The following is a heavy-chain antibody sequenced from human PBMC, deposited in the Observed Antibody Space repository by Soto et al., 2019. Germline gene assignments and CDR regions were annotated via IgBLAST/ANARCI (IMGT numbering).Heavy chain of an antibody. CDR2: IKQDGSEK. CDR3: ARDRIAARPYYYYGMDV. D-gene: IGHD6-6*01. Sequence: EVQLVESGGGLVQPGGSLRLSCAASGFTFSSYWMSWVRQAPGKGLEWVANIKQDGSEKYYVDSVKGRFIISRDNAKNSLYLQMNSLGAEDTAVYYCARDRIAARPYYYYGMDVWGQGTTVTVSS. J-gene: IGHJ6*02. V-gene: IGHV3-7*03. CDR1: GFTFSSYW.